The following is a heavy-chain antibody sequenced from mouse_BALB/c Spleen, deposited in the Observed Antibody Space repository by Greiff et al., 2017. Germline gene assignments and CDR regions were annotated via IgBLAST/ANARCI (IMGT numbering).Heavy chain of an antibody. CDR3: TDDGYYRVFDY. J-gene: IGHJ2*01. Sequence: EGQLQQSGTVLARPGASVKMSCKASGYTFTSYWMHWVKQRPGQGLEWIGAIYPGNSDTSYNQKFKGKAKLTAVTSTSTAYMELSSLTNEDSAVYYCTDDGYYRVFDYWGQGTTLTVSS. D-gene: IGHD2-3*01. CDR1: GYTFTSYW. CDR2: IYPGNSDT. V-gene: IGHV1-5*01.